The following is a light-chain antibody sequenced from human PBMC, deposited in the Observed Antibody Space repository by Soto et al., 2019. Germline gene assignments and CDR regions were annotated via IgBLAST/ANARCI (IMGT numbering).Light chain of an antibody. J-gene: IGKJ1*01. CDR2: GAS. CDR1: QSVSSSY. V-gene: IGKV3-20*01. Sequence: EIVLTQSPGTLSLSPGERATLSCRASQSVSSSYLAWYQQKPGQTPRLLIYGASTRATAIPDRFSGSGSGTDFILTISRLEPEDFAVYYCQQYGRSPWTFGQGTKVDI. CDR3: QQYGRSPWT.